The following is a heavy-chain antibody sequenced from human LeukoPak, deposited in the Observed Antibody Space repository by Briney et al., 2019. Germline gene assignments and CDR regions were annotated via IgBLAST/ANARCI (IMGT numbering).Heavy chain of an antibody. CDR2: IYSGGST. CDR1: GFTVSSNY. D-gene: IGHD3-10*01. V-gene: IGHV3-53*01. Sequence: GGSLRLTCAASGFTVSSNYMSWVRQAPGKGLEWVSVIYSGGSTYYADSVKGRFTISRDNSKNTLYLQMNSLRAEDTAVYYCARVNYGSGSYYRNYYYYYMDVWGKGTTVTISS. J-gene: IGHJ6*03. CDR3: ARVNYGSGSYYRNYYYYYMDV.